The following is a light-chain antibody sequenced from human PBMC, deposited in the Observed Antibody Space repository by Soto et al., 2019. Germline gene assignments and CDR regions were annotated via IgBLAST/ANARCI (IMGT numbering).Light chain of an antibody. V-gene: IGKV1-5*03. Sequence: DIQMTQSPSTLSGSVGDRVTITCRASQTISSWLAWYQQKPGKAPKLLIYKASTLKSGVPSRFIGSGSGTEFTLTITSLQPDDFATYYCQHYNTYSPGTFGQGTKVDI. CDR2: KAS. CDR3: QHYNTYSPGT. CDR1: QTISSW. J-gene: IGKJ1*01.